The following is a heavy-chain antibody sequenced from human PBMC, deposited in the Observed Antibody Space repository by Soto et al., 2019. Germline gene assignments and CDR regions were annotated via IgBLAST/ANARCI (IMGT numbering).Heavy chain of an antibody. Sequence: ASVKVSCKASGYTFTSYDINWVRQATGQGLEWMGWMNPNSGNTGYAQKFQGRVTMTRNTSISTAYMELSSLRSEDTAVYYCAREGTGEPYYYYYMDVRGKGTSVTVSS. CDR1: GYTFTSYD. CDR2: MNPNSGNT. D-gene: IGHD7-27*01. J-gene: IGHJ6*03. V-gene: IGHV1-8*01. CDR3: AREGTGEPYYYYYMDV.